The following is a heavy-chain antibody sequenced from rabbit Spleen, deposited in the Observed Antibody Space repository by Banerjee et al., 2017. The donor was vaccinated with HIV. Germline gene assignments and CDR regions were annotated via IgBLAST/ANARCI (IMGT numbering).Heavy chain of an antibody. D-gene: IGHD4-2*01. CDR3: ARGDFDYFDL. V-gene: IGHV1S40*01. J-gene: IGHJ4*01. Sequence: QSLEESGGGLVKPGASLTLTCKASGFSFSSGYYMSWVRQAPGKGLEWIGYIDPVFGSAYYASWVNGRFSISRENTQNTVSLQLNSLTAADTATYFCARGDFDYFDLWGPGTLVTVS. CDR2: IDPVFGSA. CDR1: GFSFSSGYY.